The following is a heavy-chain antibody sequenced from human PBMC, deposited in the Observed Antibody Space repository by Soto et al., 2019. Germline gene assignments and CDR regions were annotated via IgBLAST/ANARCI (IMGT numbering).Heavy chain of an antibody. J-gene: IGHJ6*02. CDR3: ARVRCFNGLCHTADYGMDV. D-gene: IGHD2-8*01. CDR2: IIPISGTT. Sequence: SVKVSCKASGDVFRSYGINWVRQAPGQGLEWMGGIIPISGTTNYAQKFQGRVAITADESTDTVYMELSRLRSEDTAVYFCARVRCFNGLCHTADYGMDVWGQGTTVTV. V-gene: IGHV1-69*13. CDR1: GDVFRSYG.